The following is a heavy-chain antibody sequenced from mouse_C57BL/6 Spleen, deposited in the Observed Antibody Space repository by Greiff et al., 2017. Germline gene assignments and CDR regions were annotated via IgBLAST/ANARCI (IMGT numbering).Heavy chain of an antibody. V-gene: IGHV1-78*01. J-gene: IGHJ2*01. CDR2: IYPRDGST. CDR1: GYTFTDHT. Sequence: VKLMESDAELVKPGASVKISCKVSGYTFTDHTIHWMKQRPEQGLEWIGYIYPRDGSTKYNEKFKGKATLTADKSSSTAYMQLNSLTSEDSAVYFCAREGLGDCDKDIDYWGQGTTLTVSS. CDR3: AREGLGDCDKDIDY. D-gene: IGHD2-4*01.